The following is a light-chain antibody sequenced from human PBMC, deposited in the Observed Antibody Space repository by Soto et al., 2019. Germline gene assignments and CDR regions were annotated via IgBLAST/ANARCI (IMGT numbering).Light chain of an antibody. J-gene: IGKJ1*01. CDR2: GAS. V-gene: IGKV3-20*01. Sequence: EIVLTKSASAVSLSPGERATLSCRASQSLSKSLVWYQQKPGQAPRLLIYGASSRATGIPDRFSGSGSGTDFTLTISRLEPEDFAVYFCHQDFNLPWTFGQGTKVDI. CDR1: QSLSKS. CDR3: HQDFNLPWT.